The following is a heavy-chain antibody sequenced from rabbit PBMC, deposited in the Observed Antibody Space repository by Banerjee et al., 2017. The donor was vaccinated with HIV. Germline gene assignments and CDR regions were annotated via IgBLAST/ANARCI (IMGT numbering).Heavy chain of an antibody. Sequence: QSLEESGGDLVKPGASLTLTCTASGFDLSTYYYMCWVRQAPGKGLEWIACIYGGSSGSTWYASWAKGRFTISKTSSTTVTLQMTSLTAADTATYFCARKGYYNNGYAGYSYSYFNLWGPGTLVTVS. CDR3: ARKGYYNNGYAGYSYSYFNL. J-gene: IGHJ4*01. V-gene: IGHV1S40*01. D-gene: IGHD6-1*01. CDR1: GFDLSTYYY. CDR2: IYGGSSGST.